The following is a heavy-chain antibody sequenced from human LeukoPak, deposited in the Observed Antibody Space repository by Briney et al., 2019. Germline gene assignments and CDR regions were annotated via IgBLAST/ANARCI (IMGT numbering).Heavy chain of an antibody. CDR2: IHPTGSST. J-gene: IGHJ4*02. CDR1: GYTFTSHY. CDR3: ARMDMDIGMVTNYLDH. D-gene: IGHD5-18*01. V-gene: IGHV1-46*01. Sequence: ASVKISCKASGYTFTSHYMHWVRQAPGQRLEWMGVIHPTGSSTNYAQKFQCRLTMTKDTSTSTVYIELDSMTSDDTAVYYCARMDMDIGMVTNYLDHWGQGTLVIVSS.